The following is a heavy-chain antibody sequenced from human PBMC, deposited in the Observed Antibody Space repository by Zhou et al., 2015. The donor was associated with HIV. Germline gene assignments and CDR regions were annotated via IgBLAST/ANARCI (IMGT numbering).Heavy chain of an antibody. J-gene: IGHJ2*01. CDR2: ISTYNINA. CDR3: ARGRIVGNWYFDL. CDR1: GYTFTNYG. V-gene: IGHV1-18*01. Sequence: QVQLVQSGAEVKKPGASVKVSCKASGYTFTNYGITWVRQAPGQGLEWMGGISTYNINAVYAQKFQGRVTITADESTSTAYMELSSLRSEDTAVYYCARGRIVGNWYFDLWGRGTLVTVSS. D-gene: IGHD1-26*01.